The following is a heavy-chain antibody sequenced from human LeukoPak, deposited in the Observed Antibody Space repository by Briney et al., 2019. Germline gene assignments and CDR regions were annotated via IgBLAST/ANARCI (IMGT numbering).Heavy chain of an antibody. CDR2: IYPGDSNT. CDR3: ASQYYYDSSGYYHDAFDI. J-gene: IGHJ3*02. CDR1: GYSFTSHW. Sequence: GESLKISCKGSGYSFTSHWIGWVRQMPGKGLEWMGIIYPGDSNTRYSPSFQGQVTISVDKSISTAYLQWSSLKATDTAMYYCASQYYYDSSGYYHDAFDIWGQGTMVTVSS. D-gene: IGHD3-22*01. V-gene: IGHV5-51*01.